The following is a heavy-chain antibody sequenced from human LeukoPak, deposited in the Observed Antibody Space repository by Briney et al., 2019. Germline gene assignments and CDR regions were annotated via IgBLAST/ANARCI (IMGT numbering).Heavy chain of an antibody. CDR1: GGSISSSSYY. J-gene: IGHJ4*02. CDR2: IYYSGST. CDR3: AKYPRVTVAGYFDY. Sequence: SETLSLTCTVSGGSISSSSYYWGWIRQPPGKGLEWIGSIYYSGSTYYNLSLKSRVTISVDTSKIQFSLKLSSVTVADTAVYYCAKYPRVTVAGYFDYWGQGTLVTVSS. D-gene: IGHD6-19*01. V-gene: IGHV4-39*07.